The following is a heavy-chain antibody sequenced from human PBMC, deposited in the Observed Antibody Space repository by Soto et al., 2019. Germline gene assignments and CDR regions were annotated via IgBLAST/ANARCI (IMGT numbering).Heavy chain of an antibody. Sequence: VASVKVSCKASGYTFTSYGISWVRQAPGQGIEWMGRVSAYNGNTNYAQKLQGRVTMTTDTSTSTAYMELRSLRSDDTAVYYCARIGEFDCSGGSCLADYWGQGTLVTVS. CDR3: ARIGEFDCSGGSCLADY. J-gene: IGHJ4*02. CDR2: VSAYNGNT. V-gene: IGHV1-18*01. D-gene: IGHD2-15*01. CDR1: GYTFTSYG.